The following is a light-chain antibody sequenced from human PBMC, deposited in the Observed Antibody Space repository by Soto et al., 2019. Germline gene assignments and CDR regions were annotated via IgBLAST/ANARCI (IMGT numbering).Light chain of an antibody. J-gene: IGKJ4*01. V-gene: IGKV1-39*01. CDR2: DAS. CDR1: HTVATY. CDR3: QQGDVYPLT. Sequence: DIQMTQSPSSLSASVGDRVTITCRASHTVATYLNWYRQKPGKAPQLLIWDASNLETGVPSRFSGSGSGTDFTLTISSLQPEDFATYYWQQGDVYPLTFGGGTKVEIK.